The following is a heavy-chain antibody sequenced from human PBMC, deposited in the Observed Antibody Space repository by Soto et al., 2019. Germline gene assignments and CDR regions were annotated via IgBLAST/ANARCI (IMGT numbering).Heavy chain of an antibody. CDR1: GGTFSSYA. CDR3: AVGGRSSWFSDY. Sequence: QVQLVQSGAEVKKPGSSVKVSCKTSGGTFSSYAVSWVRQAPGQGLEWMGVIIPILETANYAEKFQGKVMIAAVESTSTAYMELCSLRTEETAVYFCAVGGRSSWFSDYWGQGTVVTVSA. J-gene: IGHJ4*02. V-gene: IGHV1-69*01. CDR2: IIPILETA. D-gene: IGHD3-3*01.